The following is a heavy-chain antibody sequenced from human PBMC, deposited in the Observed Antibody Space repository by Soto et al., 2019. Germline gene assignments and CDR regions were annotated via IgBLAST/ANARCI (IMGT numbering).Heavy chain of an antibody. D-gene: IGHD2-21*02. CDR1: GFTFSSYA. CDR2: ISGSGGST. Sequence: EVQLLESVGGLVQPGGSLRLSCAASGFTFSSYAMSWVRQAPGTGLEWVSAISGSGGSTYYADSVKGRFTISRDNSKNPLYLQMNSLRAEDTAVYYCAKAPKYDCRNWFDPWGQGTLVTVAS. J-gene: IGHJ5*02. V-gene: IGHV3-23*01. CDR3: AKAPKYDCRNWFDP.